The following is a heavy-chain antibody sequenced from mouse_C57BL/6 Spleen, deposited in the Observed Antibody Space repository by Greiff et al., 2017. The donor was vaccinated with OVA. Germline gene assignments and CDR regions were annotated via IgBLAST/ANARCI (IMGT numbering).Heavy chain of an antibody. CDR3: ARDYGYLYYYAMDY. J-gene: IGHJ4*01. D-gene: IGHD2-2*01. Sequence: VQLQESGPELVKPGASVKISCKASGYAFSSSWMNWVKQRPGKGLEWIGRIYPGDGDTNYNGKFKGKATLTADKSSSTAYMQLSSLTSEDSAVYFCARDYGYLYYYAMDYWGQGTSVTVSS. CDR1: GYAFSSSW. V-gene: IGHV1-82*01. CDR2: IYPGDGDT.